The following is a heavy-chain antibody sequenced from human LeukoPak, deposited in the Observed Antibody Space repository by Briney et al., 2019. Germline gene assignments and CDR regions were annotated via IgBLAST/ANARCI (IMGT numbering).Heavy chain of an antibody. D-gene: IGHD3-10*01. Sequence: ASVKVSCKASGFTFTSSAMQWVRQARGQRLEWIGWIVVGSGNTNYAQKFQERVTITRDMSTSTAYMELSSLRSEDTAVYYCAREWWGSGMDYWGQGTLVTVSS. CDR2: IVVGSGNT. CDR1: GFTFTSSA. J-gene: IGHJ4*02. V-gene: IGHV1-58*02. CDR3: AREWWGSGMDY.